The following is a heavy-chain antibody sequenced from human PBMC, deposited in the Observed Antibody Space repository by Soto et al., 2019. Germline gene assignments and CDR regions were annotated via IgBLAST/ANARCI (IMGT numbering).Heavy chain of an antibody. CDR1: GFTFSSYE. D-gene: IGHD3-22*01. CDR2: ISSSGSTI. Sequence: VQLVESGGGLVQPGGSLRLSCAASGFTFSSYEMNWVRQAPGKGLEWVSYISSSGSTIYYADSVKGRFTISRDNAKNSLYLQMNSLRVEDTAVYYCASSYDSSGYYKRYNWFDPWGQGTLVTVSS. CDR3: ASSYDSSGYYKRYNWFDP. J-gene: IGHJ5*02. V-gene: IGHV3-48*03.